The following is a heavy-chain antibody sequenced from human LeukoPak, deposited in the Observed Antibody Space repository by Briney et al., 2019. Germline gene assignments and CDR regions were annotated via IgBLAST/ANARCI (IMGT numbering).Heavy chain of an antibody. CDR1: GFTFSNYG. J-gene: IGHJ3*02. CDR2: ISDDGSNK. D-gene: IGHD3-9*01. V-gene: IGHV3-30*18. Sequence: PGGSLRLSCAASGFTFSNYGMHWVRQAPGKGLEWVAVISDDGSNKHYTDSVKGRFTISRDNSKNTMLLQMNSLRAGDTAVYYCAKAQLNYDILTGYYADPDAFDIWGQGTMVTVSS. CDR3: AKAQLNYDILTGYYADPDAFDI.